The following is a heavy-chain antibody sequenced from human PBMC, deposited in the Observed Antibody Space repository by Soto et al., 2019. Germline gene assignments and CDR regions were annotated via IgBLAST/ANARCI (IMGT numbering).Heavy chain of an antibody. V-gene: IGHV3-49*03. D-gene: IGHD6-13*01. J-gene: IGHJ4*02. CDR3: TRGGQQQLVTPFDY. CDR1: GFTFCDYA. CDR2: IRSKAYGGTT. Sequence: GGSLRLSCTASGFTFCDYAMSWFRQAPGKGLEWVGFIRSKAYGGTTEYAASVKGRFTISRDDSKSIAYLQMNSLKTEDTAVYYCTRGGQQQLVTPFDYWGQGTLVTVSS.